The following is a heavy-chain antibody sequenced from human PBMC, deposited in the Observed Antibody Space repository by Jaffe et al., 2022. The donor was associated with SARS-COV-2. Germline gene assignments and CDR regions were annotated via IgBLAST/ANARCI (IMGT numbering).Heavy chain of an antibody. V-gene: IGHV4-39*01. Sequence: QLQLQESGPGLVKPSETLSLTCTVSGGSISSSSYYWGWIRQPPGKGLEWIGSIYYSGSTYYNPSLKSRVTISVDTSKNQFSLKLSSVTAADTAVYYCARLTGTTLFDYWGQGTLVTVSS. CDR1: GGSISSSSYY. CDR3: ARLTGTTLFDY. J-gene: IGHJ4*02. D-gene: IGHD1-20*01. CDR2: IYYSGST.